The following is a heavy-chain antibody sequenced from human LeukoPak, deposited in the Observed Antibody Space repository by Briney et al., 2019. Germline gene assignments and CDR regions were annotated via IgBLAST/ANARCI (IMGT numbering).Heavy chain of an antibody. V-gene: IGHV3-30*02. CDR1: GFTFSSYG. CDR2: IRYDGSNK. CDR3: AKDEGSSWYAPEDY. Sequence: GGSLRLSCAASGFTFSSYGMHWVRQAPGKGLEWVAFIRYDGSNKYYADSVKGRFTISRDNSKSTLYLQMNSLRAEDTAVYYCAKDEGSSWYAPEDYWGQGTLVTVSS. D-gene: IGHD6-13*01. J-gene: IGHJ4*02.